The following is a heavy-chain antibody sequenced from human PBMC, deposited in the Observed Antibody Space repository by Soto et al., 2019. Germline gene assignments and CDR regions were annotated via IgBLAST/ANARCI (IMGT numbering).Heavy chain of an antibody. CDR2: IWYDGSNK. V-gene: IGHV3-33*06. J-gene: IGHJ6*02. CDR1: GFTFSSYG. CDR3: ANGAAAGYYYYYGMDV. D-gene: IGHD6-13*01. Sequence: PGGSLRLSCAASGFTFSSYGMHWVRQAPGKGLEWVAVIWYDGSNKYYADSVKGRFTISRDNSKNTLYLQMNGLRAEDTAVYYCANGAAAGYYYYYGMDVWGQGTTVTVSS.